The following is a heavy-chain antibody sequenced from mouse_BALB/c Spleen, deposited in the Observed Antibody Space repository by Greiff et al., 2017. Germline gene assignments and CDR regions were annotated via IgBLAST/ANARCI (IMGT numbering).Heavy chain of an antibody. J-gene: IGHJ2*01. CDR2: IRNKANGYTT. D-gene: IGHD2-1*01. Sequence: EVQLVESGGGLVQPGGSLRLSRATSGFTFTDYYMSWVRQPPGKALEWLGFIRNKANGYTTEYSASVKGRFTISRDNSQSILYLQMNTLRAEDSATYYCARDDPYGNFDYWGQGTTLTVSS. V-gene: IGHV7-3*02. CDR1: GFTFTDYY. CDR3: ARDDPYGNFDY.